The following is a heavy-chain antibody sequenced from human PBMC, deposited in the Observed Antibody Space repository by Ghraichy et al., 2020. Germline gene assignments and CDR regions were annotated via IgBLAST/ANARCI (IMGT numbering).Heavy chain of an antibody. CDR2: ISTSGSTI. CDR3: ARDEGSFDY. J-gene: IGHJ4*02. D-gene: IGHD3-10*01. Sequence: ETLSLTCAASGFSFSSYSMNWVRQAPGKGLEWVSYISTSGSTIYYADSVKGRFTISRDSAKNSLYLQMNSLRDEDTAVYYCARDEGSFDYWGQGTLVTVSS. CDR1: GFSFSSYS. V-gene: IGHV3-48*02.